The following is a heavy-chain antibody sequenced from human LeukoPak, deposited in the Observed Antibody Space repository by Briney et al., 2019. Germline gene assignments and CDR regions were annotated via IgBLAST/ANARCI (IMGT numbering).Heavy chain of an antibody. Sequence: GGSLRLSCAASGFTFDDYAMHWVRQAPGKGLEWVSGISWNSGSIGYADSVKGRFTISRDNAKNSLYLQMNSLRAEDTAVYYCARDEMLESQGYWGQGTLVTVSS. J-gene: IGHJ4*02. D-gene: IGHD5-24*01. CDR1: GFTFDDYA. CDR2: ISWNSGSI. CDR3: ARDEMLESQGY. V-gene: IGHV3-9*01.